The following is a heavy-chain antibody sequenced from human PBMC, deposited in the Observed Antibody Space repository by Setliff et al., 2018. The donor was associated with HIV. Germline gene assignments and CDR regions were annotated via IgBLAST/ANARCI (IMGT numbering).Heavy chain of an antibody. CDR1: GYTFSSYA. CDR2: INPDSGGT. CDR3: ARSPLYYNILTGFYP. Sequence: GASVKVSCKASGYTFSSYAISWVRQAPGQGLEWMGRINPDSGGTNYAQKFQGRVTMTRDTSISTAYMELTRLRSDDTAVYFCARSPLYYNILTGFYPWGQGTLVTV. V-gene: IGHV1-2*06. D-gene: IGHD3-9*01. J-gene: IGHJ4*02.